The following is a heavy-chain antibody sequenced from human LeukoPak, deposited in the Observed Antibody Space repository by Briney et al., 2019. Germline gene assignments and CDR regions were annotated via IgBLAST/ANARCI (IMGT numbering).Heavy chain of an antibody. CDR1: GGTFSSYT. CDR2: IIPILGIA. J-gene: IGHJ5*02. Sequence: SVKVSCKASGGTFSSYTISWVRQAPGQGLERMGRIIPILGIANYAQKFQGRVTITADKSTSTAYMELSSLRSEDTAVYYCARDLGYCSGGSCYNWFDPWGQGTLVTVSS. CDR3: ARDLGYCSGGSCYNWFDP. V-gene: IGHV1-69*04. D-gene: IGHD2-15*01.